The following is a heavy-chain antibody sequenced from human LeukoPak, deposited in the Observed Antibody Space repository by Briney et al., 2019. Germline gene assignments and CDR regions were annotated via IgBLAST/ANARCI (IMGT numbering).Heavy chain of an antibody. V-gene: IGHV4-59*12. Sequence: PSETLSLTCTVSGGSISSYYWSWIRQPPGKGLEWIGYIYYSGYTNYNPSLKSRVTISVDTSKNQFSLKLSSVTAADTTVYYCASFLTQQLVHGSVNKYFDYWGQGTLVTVSS. CDR2: IYYSGYT. J-gene: IGHJ4*02. D-gene: IGHD6-13*01. CDR1: GGSISSYY. CDR3: ASFLTQQLVHGSVNKYFDY.